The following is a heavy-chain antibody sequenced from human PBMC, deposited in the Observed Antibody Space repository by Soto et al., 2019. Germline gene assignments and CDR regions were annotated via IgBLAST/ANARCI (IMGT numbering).Heavy chain of an antibody. CDR2: IYPGDSDT. Sequence: PXESLTISFTGSGYTFSTYWIGLVRQMPGKGLEWMGIIYPGDSDTSYSPSFQGQVTMSADESISTAYLHWSSLRASDTAMYYCARRTLYDNAGNYHFDSWGQGTLVTVSS. CDR3: ARRTLYDNAGNYHFDS. V-gene: IGHV5-51*01. CDR1: GYTFSTYW. D-gene: IGHD3-22*01. J-gene: IGHJ4*02.